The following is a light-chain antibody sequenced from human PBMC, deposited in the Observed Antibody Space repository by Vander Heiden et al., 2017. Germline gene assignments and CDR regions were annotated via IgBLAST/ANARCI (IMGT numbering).Light chain of an antibody. J-gene: IGKJ1*01. CDR3: QHYYTFPRT. CDR1: QSVLHSSDKKNY. CDR2: WAS. V-gene: IGKV4-1*01. Sequence: DIVMTQSPDSLAVSLGERATINCKSSQSVLHSSDKKNYLAWLQQKPGQPPKLLIYWASIRVPGVPDRFSGSGSGTDFTLTISSLQAEDVAVYYCQHYYTFPRTFGQGTKVEI.